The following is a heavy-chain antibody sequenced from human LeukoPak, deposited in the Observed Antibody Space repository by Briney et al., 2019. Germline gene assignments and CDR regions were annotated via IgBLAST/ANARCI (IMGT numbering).Heavy chain of an antibody. D-gene: IGHD4-17*01. CDR2: INPNSGGT. J-gene: IGHJ4*02. CDR3: ATLEGDYGSVEY. Sequence: ASVKVSCKASGYTFTGYYMHWVRQAPGQGLEWMGWINPNSGGTNYAQKFQGRVTMTRDTSISTAYMELSRLRSDDTAVYYCATLEGDYGSVEYWGQGTLVTVSS. V-gene: IGHV1-2*02. CDR1: GYTFTGYY.